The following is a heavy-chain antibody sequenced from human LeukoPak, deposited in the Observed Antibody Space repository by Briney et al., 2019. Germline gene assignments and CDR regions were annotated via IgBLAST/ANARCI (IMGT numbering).Heavy chain of an antibody. CDR2: IHYTGST. D-gene: IGHD2-2*01. CDR1: GGSFSGYY. J-gene: IGHJ4*02. Sequence: PSETLSLTCAVYGGSFSGYYWSWIRQPPGKGLEWIGYIHYTGSTYYNPSLKSRVTISVDTSKNQFSLKLSSVIAADTAVYSCARGNIVIVPAALYFDYWGQGTLVTVSS. CDR3: ARGNIVIVPAALYFDY. V-gene: IGHV4-34*01.